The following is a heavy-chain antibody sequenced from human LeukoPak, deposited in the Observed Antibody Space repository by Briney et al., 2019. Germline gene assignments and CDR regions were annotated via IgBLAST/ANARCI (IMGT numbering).Heavy chain of an antibody. CDR2: ISGSGGST. Sequence: GGSLRLSCAASGFTFSSYGMHWVRQAPGKGLEWVSAISGSGGSTYYADSVKGRFTISRDNSKNTLYLQMNSLRAEDTAVYYCAKFRSYYVLADFDYWGQGTLVTVSS. J-gene: IGHJ4*02. V-gene: IGHV3-23*01. D-gene: IGHD3-10*01. CDR1: GFTFSSYG. CDR3: AKFRSYYVLADFDY.